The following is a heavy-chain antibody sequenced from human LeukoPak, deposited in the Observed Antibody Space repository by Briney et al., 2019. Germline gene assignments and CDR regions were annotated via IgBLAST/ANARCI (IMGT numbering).Heavy chain of an antibody. CDR3: ARDETTYYYDSSVCFDP. Sequence: SETLSLTCTVSGGSISSYYWSWIRQPAGKGQEWIGRIYTSGSTNYNPSLKSRVTMSVDTSKNQFSLKLSSVTAADTAAYYCARDETTYYYDSSVCFDPWGQGTLVTVSS. V-gene: IGHV4-4*07. D-gene: IGHD3-22*01. J-gene: IGHJ5*02. CDR2: IYTSGST. CDR1: GGSISSYY.